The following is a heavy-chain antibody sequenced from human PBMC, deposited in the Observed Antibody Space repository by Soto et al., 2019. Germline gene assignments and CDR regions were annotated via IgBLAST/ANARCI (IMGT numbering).Heavy chain of an antibody. CDR1: GFTFSSYG. V-gene: IGHV3-30*18. Sequence: GGSLRLSCAASGFTFSSYGMHWVRQAPGKGLEWVAVISYDGSNQYYADSVKGRFTISRDNSKNTLYLQMNSLRAEDTAVYYCAKEASSSWYSQTYYYYYGMDVLGQGTTVTSP. CDR3: AKEASSSWYSQTYYYYYGMDV. D-gene: IGHD6-13*01. CDR2: ISYDGSNQ. J-gene: IGHJ6*02.